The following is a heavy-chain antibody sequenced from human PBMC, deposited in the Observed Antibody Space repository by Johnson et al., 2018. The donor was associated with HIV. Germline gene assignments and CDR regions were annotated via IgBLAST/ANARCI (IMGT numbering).Heavy chain of an antibody. J-gene: IGHJ3*02. D-gene: IGHD3-9*01. CDR3: ARELYDILTGSPGAFDI. V-gene: IGHV3-9*01. CDR2: IIGSGGST. CDR1: GFTFDDYA. Sequence: VQLVESGGGLVQPGRSLRLSCAASGFTFDDYAMHWVRQAPGKGLEWVSAIIGSGGSTYYADSVKGRVTISRDNAKNSLYLQMNRLRAEDTAVYYCARELYDILTGSPGAFDIWGQGTMVTVSS.